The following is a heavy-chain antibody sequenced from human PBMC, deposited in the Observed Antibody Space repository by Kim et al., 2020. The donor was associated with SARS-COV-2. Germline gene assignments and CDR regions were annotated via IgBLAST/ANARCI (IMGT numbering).Heavy chain of an antibody. D-gene: IGHD4-17*01. Sequence: SGTLSLTCTVSGSSISSGYYWGWIRQPPGKGLEWIGSIYHSGSTYYNPSLKSRVTISVDTSKNQFSLKLSSVTAADTAVYYCARGGGTYGDYVWGQGTLVTVSS. CDR1: GSSISSGYY. J-gene: IGHJ4*02. CDR3: ARGGGTYGDYV. CDR2: IYHSGST. V-gene: IGHV4-38-2*02.